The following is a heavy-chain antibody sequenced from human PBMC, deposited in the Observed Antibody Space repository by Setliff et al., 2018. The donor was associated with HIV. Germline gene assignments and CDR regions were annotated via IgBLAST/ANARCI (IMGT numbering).Heavy chain of an antibody. CDR2: IYYTGST. CDR1: GGSISTYY. J-gene: IGHJ4*02. Sequence: SETLSLTCTVSGGSISTYYWTWIRQPPGKGLEWIGNIYYTGSTNYNPSLKSRVTISVDTSKNQFSLKLSFVTAADTAVYYCARGWFGGYYFDYWGQGTLVTVSS. CDR3: ARGWFGGYYFDY. V-gene: IGHV4-59*12. D-gene: IGHD3-10*01.